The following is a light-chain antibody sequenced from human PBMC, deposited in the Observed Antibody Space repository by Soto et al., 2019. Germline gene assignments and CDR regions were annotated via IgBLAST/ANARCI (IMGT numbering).Light chain of an antibody. CDR2: GAS. CDR3: QQYGSSPLT. CDR1: QSVSSSY. Sequence: EIVLTQSPGTLSLSPGERATLSCRASQSVSSSYLAWYQQKPGQAPRLLIYGASSRATGIPDRFSGSGSGTDFTLTISRLEPEDFAVYYCQQYGSSPLTFGGPTKVEIK. V-gene: IGKV3-20*01. J-gene: IGKJ4*01.